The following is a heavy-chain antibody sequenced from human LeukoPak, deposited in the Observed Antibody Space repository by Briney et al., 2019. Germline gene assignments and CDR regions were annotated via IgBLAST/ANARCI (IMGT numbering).Heavy chain of an antibody. CDR3: ARDLRQVDTAMATEYNWFDP. CDR2: IIPIFGTA. J-gene: IGHJ5*02. CDR1: GGTFSSYA. Sequence: EASVKVSCKASGGTFSSYAISWVRQAPGQGLEWMGRIIPIFGTANYAQKFQGRVTITTDESTSTAYMELSSLRSEDTAVYYRARDLRQVDTAMATEYNWFDPWGQGTLVTVSS. D-gene: IGHD5-18*01. V-gene: IGHV1-69*05.